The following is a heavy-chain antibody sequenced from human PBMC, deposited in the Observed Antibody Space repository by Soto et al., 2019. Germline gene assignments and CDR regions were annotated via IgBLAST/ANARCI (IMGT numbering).Heavy chain of an antibody. CDR1: GGLFSSYA. CDR2: IIPLFGST. CDR3: ARGGSRYVWFNGF. V-gene: IGHV1-69*01. Sequence: QEQLVQSGAEVKKPWSSVRVSCKDSGGLFSSYAISWVRQAPGQGLEWMGGIIPLFGSTNYAQKFQDSLTITAEEYTNTAHMDLSSLKSEDTAIYYCARGGSRYVWFNGFWGQGNLATFSS. D-gene: IGHD2-15*01. J-gene: IGHJ4*02.